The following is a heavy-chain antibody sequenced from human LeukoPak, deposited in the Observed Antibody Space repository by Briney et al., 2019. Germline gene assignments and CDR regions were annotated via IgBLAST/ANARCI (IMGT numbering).Heavy chain of an antibody. CDR1: GFTFSNYG. Sequence: GGSLRLSCAASGFTFSNYGMHWVRQAPGKGLEWVAFIRYDGSNKYYADSVKGRFTISRDNSKNTVYLQMNSLRAEDTAPYYCAKGKGAYCDGDCSSRIFDYWGQGILVTVSS. D-gene: IGHD2-21*02. V-gene: IGHV3-30*02. J-gene: IGHJ4*02. CDR2: IRYDGSNK. CDR3: AKGKGAYCDGDCSSRIFDY.